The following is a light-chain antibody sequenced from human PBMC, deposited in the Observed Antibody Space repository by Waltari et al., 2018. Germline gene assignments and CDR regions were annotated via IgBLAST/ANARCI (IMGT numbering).Light chain of an antibody. V-gene: IGKV4-1*01. CDR2: WAS. J-gene: IGKJ2*01. CDR1: QKVFYNSNDKNY. CDR3: QQSFTTPPT. Sequence: DIVLTQSPDSLAVSLGERATINCKSSQKVFYNSNDKNYLVWYQQKSGQPPKLLIYWASTRESGVPDRFSGSGSGTEFTLTISNLPAEDVAVYYCQQSFTTPPTFGQGPKLEIK.